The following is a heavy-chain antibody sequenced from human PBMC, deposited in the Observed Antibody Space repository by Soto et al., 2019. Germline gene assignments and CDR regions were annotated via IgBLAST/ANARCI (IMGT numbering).Heavy chain of an antibody. Sequence: GESLKISCKGSGYSFTSYWIGWVRQLPGKGLEWMGIIYPGDSDTRYSPSFHGQVTTSADKSISTAYLRWSSLKASDTAMYGCARRTGNSCFGYWGQGTLVTVSS. D-gene: IGHD1-7*01. CDR2: IYPGDSDT. CDR1: GYSFTSYW. V-gene: IGHV5-51*01. J-gene: IGHJ4*02. CDR3: ARRTGNSCFGY.